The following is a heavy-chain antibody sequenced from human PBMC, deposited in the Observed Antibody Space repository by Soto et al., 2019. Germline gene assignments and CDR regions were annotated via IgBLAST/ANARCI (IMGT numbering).Heavy chain of an antibody. CDR1: GFTFSSYG. D-gene: IGHD3-22*01. CDR3: ARDDYYDSSGYP. CDR2: IWYDGSNK. J-gene: IGHJ5*02. Sequence: PGGSLRLSCAASGFTFSSYGMHWVRQAPGKGLEWVVAIWYDGSNKYYADSVKGRFTISRDNSKNTLYLQMNSLRAEDTAVYYCARDDYYDSSGYPWGQGTLVTVSS. V-gene: IGHV3-33*01.